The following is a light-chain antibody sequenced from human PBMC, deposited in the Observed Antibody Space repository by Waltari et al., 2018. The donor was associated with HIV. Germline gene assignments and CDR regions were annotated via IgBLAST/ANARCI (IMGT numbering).Light chain of an antibody. Sequence: QSVLTQPPSVSATPGQKVTIPCSGSSSNIATNYVSWYQHFPGTVPKVLIYDNHKRSSGLPDRFSGSKSGTSATLDISGLQTGDEAHYYCGTWDTSLSAWIFGTGTKVTVL. CDR2: DNH. V-gene: IGLV1-51*01. CDR1: SSNIATNY. CDR3: GTWDTSLSAWI. J-gene: IGLJ1*01.